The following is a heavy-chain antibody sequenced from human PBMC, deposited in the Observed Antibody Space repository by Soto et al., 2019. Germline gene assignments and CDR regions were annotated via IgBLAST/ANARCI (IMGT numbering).Heavy chain of an antibody. CDR2: ISPKSGGT. CDR3: ARPPGYISDWYYFDL. V-gene: IGHV1-2*02. Sequence: ASVKVSCKASGYAFTGYYMHWVRQAPGQGFEWMGRISPKSGGTNYAQKFEGRVTMTWDTSLKTAYMELSSLISEDTAVYYCARPPGYISDWYYFDLWGQGTLVTVSS. CDR1: GYAFTGYY. J-gene: IGHJ4*02. D-gene: IGHD3-9*01.